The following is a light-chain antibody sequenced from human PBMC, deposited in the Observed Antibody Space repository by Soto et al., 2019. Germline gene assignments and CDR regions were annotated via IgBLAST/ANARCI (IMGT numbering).Light chain of an antibody. CDR2: KAS. J-gene: IGKJ1*01. CDR1: QSITDW. V-gene: IGKV1-5*03. CDR3: QQYNTYSRT. Sequence: DIQMTQSHSTLSASVGDRVTITCRASQSITDWLAWYQQKPGKAPKLLIYKASSLESGVPSRFSGSGSGTQFTLTISSLQPDDSATYYCQQYNTYSRTFGQGTKVDIK.